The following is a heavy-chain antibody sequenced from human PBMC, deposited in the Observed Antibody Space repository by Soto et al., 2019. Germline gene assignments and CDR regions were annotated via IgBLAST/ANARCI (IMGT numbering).Heavy chain of an antibody. Sequence: PGGSLRLSCAASGFTFSSYGMHWVRQAPGKGLEWLAVIWYDGSNKYYADSVKGRFTISRDNSKNTLYLQMNSLRAEDTAVYYCARDSGSYYYFDYWGQGTLVTVSS. V-gene: IGHV3-33*01. CDR3: ARDSGSYYYFDY. CDR2: IWYDGSNK. D-gene: IGHD1-26*01. CDR1: GFTFSSYG. J-gene: IGHJ4*02.